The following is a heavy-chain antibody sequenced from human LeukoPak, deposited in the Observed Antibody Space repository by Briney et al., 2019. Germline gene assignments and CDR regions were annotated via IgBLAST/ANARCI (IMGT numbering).Heavy chain of an antibody. J-gene: IGHJ4*02. CDR1: GGSISGGY. D-gene: IGHD4-11*01. Sequence: PSETLSLTCTVAGGSISGGYWSWIRQPPGRGLEWIGYVYTSGSTNYNPSLKSRVTISVDTSKSQFALKLSSVTAADTAVYYCAKSYFDYSTYYSYYFNLWGQGALVTVSS. CDR3: AKSYFDYSTYYSYYFNL. V-gene: IGHV4-4*09. CDR2: VYTSGST.